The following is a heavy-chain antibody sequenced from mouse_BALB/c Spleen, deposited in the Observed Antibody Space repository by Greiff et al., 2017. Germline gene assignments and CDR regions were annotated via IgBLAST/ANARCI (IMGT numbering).Heavy chain of an antibody. V-gene: IGHV1-14*01. J-gene: IGHJ4*01. D-gene: IGHD2-3*01. Sequence: VQLQQSGPELVKPGASVKMSCKASGYTFTSYVMHWVKQKPGQGLEWIGYINPYNDGTKYNEKFKGKATLTSDKSSSTAYMELSSLTSEDSAVYYCARWVLRKAMDYWGQGTSVTVSS. CDR3: ARWVLRKAMDY. CDR2: INPYNDGT. CDR1: GYTFTSYV.